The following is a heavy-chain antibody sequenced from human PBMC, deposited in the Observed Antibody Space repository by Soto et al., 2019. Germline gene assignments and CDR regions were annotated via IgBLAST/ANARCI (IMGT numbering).Heavy chain of an antibody. Sequence: HPGGSLRLSCAASGFIFSNYAMSWVRQAPGKGLEWVAVISYDGSNKYYADSVKGRFTISRDNSKNTLYLQMNSLRAEDTAVYYCAKDGNWTLHYWGQGTLVTVSS. CDR1: GFIFSNYA. J-gene: IGHJ4*02. V-gene: IGHV3-30*18. CDR2: ISYDGSNK. CDR3: AKDGNWTLHY. D-gene: IGHD1-20*01.